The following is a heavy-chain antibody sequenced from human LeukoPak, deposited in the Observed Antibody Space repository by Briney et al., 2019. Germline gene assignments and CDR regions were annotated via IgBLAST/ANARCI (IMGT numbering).Heavy chain of an antibody. J-gene: IGHJ4*02. V-gene: IGHV3-53*01. CDR1: GFTVSSNY. D-gene: IGHD3-10*01. CDR3: ARDLGSGSGDY. Sequence: GGSLRLSCAASGFTVSSNYMSWVHQAPGKGLEWVSVIYSGGSTYYADSVKGRFTISRDNSKNTLYLQMNSLRAEDTAVYYCARDLGSGSGDYWGQGTLVTVSS. CDR2: IYSGGST.